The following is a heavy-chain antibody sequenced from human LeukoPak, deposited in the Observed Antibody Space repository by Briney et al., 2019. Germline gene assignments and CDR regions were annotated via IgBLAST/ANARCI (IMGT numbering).Heavy chain of an antibody. CDR2: ISFDGSNQ. J-gene: IGHJ5*02. D-gene: IGHD2-8*01. CDR1: GFTYNTYP. V-gene: IGHV3-30*04. Sequence: GRSLRLSCAASGFTYNTYPMHWVRQAPGKGPEWVASISFDGSNQYDADSVKGRFTISRDNSKNTLYLQMNSLRAEDTAVYYCAKGGRLSPNDPWGQGTLVTVSS. CDR3: AKGGRLSPNDP.